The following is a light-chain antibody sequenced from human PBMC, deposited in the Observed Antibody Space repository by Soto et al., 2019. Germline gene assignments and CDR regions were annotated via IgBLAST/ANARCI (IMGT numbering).Light chain of an antibody. CDR1: QSVLYSSNNKNY. J-gene: IGKJ5*01. Sequence: DIVMTQSPDSLAVSLGERATINSKSSQSVLYSSNNKNYLAWYQQKPGQPPKLLIYWASTRESGVPDRFSGSGSGTDFTLTISSLEPEDFVVYYCQQRSNWPITFGQGTRLEI. V-gene: IGKV4-1*01. CDR2: WAS. CDR3: QQRSNWPIT.